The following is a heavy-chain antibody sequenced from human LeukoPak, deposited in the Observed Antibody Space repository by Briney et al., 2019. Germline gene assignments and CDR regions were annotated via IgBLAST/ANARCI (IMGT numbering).Heavy chain of an antibody. CDR1: GFTFSDYY. D-gene: IGHD6-13*01. J-gene: IGHJ4*02. Sequence: GGSLRLSWAASGFTFSDYYMCWIRQAPGKGLEWVSCISSSGSTIYYADSVKGRFTISRDNAKNSLYLQMNSLRAEDTAVYYCARGGEYSSSWYGNLNYWGQGTLVTVSS. V-gene: IGHV3-11*01. CDR3: ARGGEYSSSWYGNLNY. CDR2: ISSSGSTI.